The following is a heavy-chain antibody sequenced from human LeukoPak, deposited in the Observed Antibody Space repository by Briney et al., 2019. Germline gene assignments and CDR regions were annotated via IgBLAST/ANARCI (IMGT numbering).Heavy chain of an antibody. V-gene: IGHV3-53*01. CDR3: ASPLYYDTRGFYYQVFD. Sequence: GGSLRLSCAASGFTVSSNYMSWVRQGPGKGLEWVSLIYSDGSTFYADSVKGRFTISRDNSKNTLYLQMNSLRAEDTAVYYCASPLYYDTRGFYYQVFDWGQGTLVTVSS. J-gene: IGHJ4*02. CDR2: IYSDGST. CDR1: GFTVSSNY. D-gene: IGHD3-22*01.